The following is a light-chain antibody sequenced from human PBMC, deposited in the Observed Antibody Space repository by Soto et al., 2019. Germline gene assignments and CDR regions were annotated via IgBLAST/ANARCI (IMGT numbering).Light chain of an antibody. J-gene: IGLJ1*01. CDR1: NTDIGGYNY. Sequence: QSALTQPPSASGSPGQSVTLSCTGTNTDIGGYNYVSWYQQHPGKAPKLMIYEVSKRPSGVPDRFSGSKSGNTASLTVSGLQAEDEADYYCSSYAGSNNFVFGTGTKLTVL. CDR2: EVS. CDR3: SSYAGSNNFV. V-gene: IGLV2-8*01.